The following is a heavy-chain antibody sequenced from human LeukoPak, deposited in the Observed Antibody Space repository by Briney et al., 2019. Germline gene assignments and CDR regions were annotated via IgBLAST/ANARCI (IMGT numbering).Heavy chain of an antibody. D-gene: IGHD2-2*01. CDR2: IKEDGGEK. J-gene: IGHJ4*02. V-gene: IGHV3-7*01. Sequence: GGSLRLSCVASGFSFSNYWMTWVRQAPGKGLEWVANIKEDGGEKYYVDSVKGRFTISRDNTKNSLYLQMNSLRVEDTAVYYCARHCSSTSWEFDYWGQGTLVTVSS. CDR3: ARHCSSTSWEFDY. CDR1: GFSFSNYW.